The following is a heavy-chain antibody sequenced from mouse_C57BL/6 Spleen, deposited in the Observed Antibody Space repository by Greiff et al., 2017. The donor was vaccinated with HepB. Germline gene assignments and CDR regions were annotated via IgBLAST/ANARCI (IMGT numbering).Heavy chain of an antibody. D-gene: IGHD2-5*01. Sequence: EVKLMESEGGLVQPGSSMKLSCTASGFTFSDYYMAWVRQVPEKGLEWVANINYDGSSTYYLDSLKSRFIISRDNAKNILYLQMSSLKSEDTATYYCAREGGYKEYSNYVFDYWGQGTTLTVSS. CDR1: GFTFSDYY. V-gene: IGHV5-16*01. CDR2: INYDGSST. CDR3: AREGGYKEYSNYVFDY. J-gene: IGHJ2*01.